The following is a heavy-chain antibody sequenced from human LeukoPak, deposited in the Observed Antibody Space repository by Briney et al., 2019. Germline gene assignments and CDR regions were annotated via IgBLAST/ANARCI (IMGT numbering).Heavy chain of an antibody. CDR1: GFTFSSYS. CDR3: ARGGTTPRMDV. CDR2: ISSSSSYI. Sequence: GGALRLSCAASGFTFSSYSMNWVRQAPGKGLEWVSSISSSSSYIYYADSVKGRFTISRDNAKNSLYLQMNSLRAEDTAVYYCARGGTTPRMDVWGQGTTVTVSS. V-gene: IGHV3-21*01. J-gene: IGHJ6*02. D-gene: IGHD1-1*01.